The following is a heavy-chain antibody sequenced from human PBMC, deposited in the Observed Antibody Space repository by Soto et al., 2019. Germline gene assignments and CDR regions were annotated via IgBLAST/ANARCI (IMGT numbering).Heavy chain of an antibody. D-gene: IGHD4-17*01. V-gene: IGHV4-4*07. Sequence: QVELQESGPGLVKPSETLSLTCSVSGAFITSHYWNWIRQSAGEGLQWIGRVYARGATNYNPSLKSRVTISGDTSKNQFSLKLTSVTAADTAVYYCARSSGDDFFYYGMDVWGHGTTVTVSS. CDR3: ARSSGDDFFYYGMDV. CDR1: GAFITSHY. J-gene: IGHJ6*02. CDR2: VYARGAT.